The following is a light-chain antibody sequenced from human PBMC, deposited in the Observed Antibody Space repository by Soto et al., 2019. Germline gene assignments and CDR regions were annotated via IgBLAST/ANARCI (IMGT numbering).Light chain of an antibody. Sequence: EIVLTQSPATLSSFPGDRVTLSCRASQYINTRLAWYQHRPGQAPRLLIYRASTRAAGLPDRFSGSGSGIEFTLTISSLQSEDFAVYYCQQYNNWPITFGQGTRLEIK. CDR3: QQYNNWPIT. CDR1: QYINTR. J-gene: IGKJ5*01. CDR2: RAS. V-gene: IGKV3-15*01.